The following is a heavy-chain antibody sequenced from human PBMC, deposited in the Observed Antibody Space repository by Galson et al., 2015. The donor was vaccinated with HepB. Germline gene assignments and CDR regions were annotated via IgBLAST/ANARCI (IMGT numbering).Heavy chain of an antibody. CDR2: ISWNSGTI. Sequence: SLRLSCAASGFTFDDYAMHWVRQAPGKGLEWVSGISWNSGTIGYADSVKGRFTISRDNAKNSLYLQMNSLRAEDTALYYCSKNGGGHYGLDVWGQGTTVTVSS. D-gene: IGHD3-16*01. J-gene: IGHJ6*02. CDR1: GFTFDDYA. V-gene: IGHV3-9*01. CDR3: SKNGGGHYGLDV.